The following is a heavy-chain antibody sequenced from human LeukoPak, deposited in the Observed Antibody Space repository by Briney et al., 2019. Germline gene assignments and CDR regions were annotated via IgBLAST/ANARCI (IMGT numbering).Heavy chain of an antibody. V-gene: IGHV3-11*01. D-gene: IGHD4-17*01. J-gene: IGHJ4*02. CDR3: ARDYGDYIPIPDY. CDR2: ITGSGTTI. Sequence: PGGSLRLSCAASGFTFSDYYMSWIRQAPGKGLEWVSHITGSGTTIYYVDSVKGRFTISRDNAKNSLYLQTNSLRAEDTAVYYCARDYGDYIPIPDYWGQGTLVTVSS. CDR1: GFTFSDYY.